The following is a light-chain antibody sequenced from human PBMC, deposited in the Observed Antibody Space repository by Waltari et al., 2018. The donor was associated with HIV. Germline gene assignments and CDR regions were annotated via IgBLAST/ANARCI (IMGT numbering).Light chain of an antibody. CDR3: MQALQTPLT. CDR2: LGS. J-gene: IGKJ1*01. V-gene: IGKV2-28*01. CDR1: QSLLHSNGSNS. Sequence: DIVMTQSPLSLPVTPGEPASISCRSSQSLLHSNGSNSLDWYLQKPGQSPQLLIYLGSNRAAGVPDRFSASRSGTDFTLKISRVEAEDVGVYYCMQALQTPLTFGQGTKVEIK.